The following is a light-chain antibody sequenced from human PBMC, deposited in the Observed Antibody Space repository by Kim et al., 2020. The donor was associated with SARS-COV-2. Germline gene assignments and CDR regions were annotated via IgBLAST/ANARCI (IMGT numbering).Light chain of an antibody. J-gene: IGKJ1*01. CDR1: QSISNL. Sequence: GDRVTITCRAGQSISNLLAWYQQKPGKAPKLLIYDASSLQSGVPSRFSGSGSGTEFTLTISSLQPDDFATYYCQQYNSYPWTFGLGTKVDIK. V-gene: IGKV1-5*01. CDR3: QQYNSYPWT. CDR2: DAS.